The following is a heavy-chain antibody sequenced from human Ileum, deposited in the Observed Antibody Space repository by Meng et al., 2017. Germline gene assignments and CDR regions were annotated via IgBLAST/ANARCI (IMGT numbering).Heavy chain of an antibody. CDR3: ARGYSSGEGYFDQ. V-gene: IGHV4-61*01. Sequence: QVQLQESGPRLVRPSETLSLTCTVSGGSVSSRSHYWNWIRQTPGKRLEWIGYIYSTGIINYNPSLKNRVTILLDTSMNQFSLKLTSVTAADTAFYYCARGYSSGEGYFDQWGQGTLVTVSS. CDR1: GGSVSSRSHY. CDR2: IYSTGII. J-gene: IGHJ4*03. D-gene: IGHD2-15*01.